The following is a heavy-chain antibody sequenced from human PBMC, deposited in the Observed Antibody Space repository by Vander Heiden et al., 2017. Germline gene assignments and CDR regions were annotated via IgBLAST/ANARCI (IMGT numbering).Heavy chain of an antibody. Sequence: QVQLVESGGGVVQPGRSLRLSCAASGFTFSSYAMHWVRQAPGKGLEWVAVISYDGSNKYYADSVKGRFTISRDHSKNTLYLQMNSLRAEDTAVYYCARDLGTTVTENHAYYYYYGMDVWGQGTTVTVSS. CDR1: GFTFSSYA. D-gene: IGHD4-17*01. CDR3: ARDLGTTVTENHAYYYYYGMDV. CDR2: ISYDGSNK. V-gene: IGHV3-30-3*01. J-gene: IGHJ6*02.